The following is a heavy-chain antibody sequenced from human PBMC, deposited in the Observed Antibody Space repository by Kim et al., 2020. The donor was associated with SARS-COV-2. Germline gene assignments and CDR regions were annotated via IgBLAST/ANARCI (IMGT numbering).Heavy chain of an antibody. CDR3: ARDQTEQWLALEYWFDP. D-gene: IGHD6-19*01. V-gene: IGHV7-4-1*02. J-gene: IGHJ5*02. Sequence: ASVKVSCKASGYTFTSYAMNWVRQAPGQGLEWMGWINTNTGNPTYAQGFTGRFVFSLDTSVSTAYLQISSLKAEDTAVYYCARDQTEQWLALEYWFDPWGQGTLVTVSS. CDR1: GYTFTSYA. CDR2: INTNTGNP.